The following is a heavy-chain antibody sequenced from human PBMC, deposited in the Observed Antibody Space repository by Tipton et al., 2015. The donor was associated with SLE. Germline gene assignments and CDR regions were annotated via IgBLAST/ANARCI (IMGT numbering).Heavy chain of an antibody. J-gene: IGHJ3*02. CDR2: ISSSSSYT. Sequence: LSLTCTVYGGSFSGYYWSWIRQPPGKGLEWVSYISSSSSYTNYADSVKGRFTISRDNAKNSLYLQMNSLRAEDTAVYYCARDKVVTADAFDIWGQGTMVTVSS. V-gene: IGHV3-11*05. CDR1: GGSFSGYY. D-gene: IGHD2-21*02. CDR3: ARDKVVTADAFDI.